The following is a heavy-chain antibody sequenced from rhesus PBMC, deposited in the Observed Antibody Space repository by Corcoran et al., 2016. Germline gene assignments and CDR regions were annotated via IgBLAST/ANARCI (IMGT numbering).Heavy chain of an antibody. Sequence: QVQLQESGPGLVQPSETLPLTCDVSGASITSTYWSWISQAPGKGLEWIGRIDGSGGSTDYNPSLRSRVTISKDTSKNQFFLKLSSVTAADSAVYYCARKNPGSSMDVWGRGLLVSVSS. J-gene: IGHJ5-2*02. CDR2: IDGSGGST. D-gene: IGHD2-21*01. CDR3: ARKNPGSSMDV. V-gene: IGHV4S2*01. CDR1: GASITSTY.